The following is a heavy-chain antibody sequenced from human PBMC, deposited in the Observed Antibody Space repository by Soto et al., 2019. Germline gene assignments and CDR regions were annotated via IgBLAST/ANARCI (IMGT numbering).Heavy chain of an antibody. Sequence: SETLSLTSSDFRFNISVYSWSWIRQPPGKGLEWIGYVSNSGFSNYNPSLKSRVTISVDTSKNQFSLKLSSVTAADTAVYYCARHARGSGNAFDIWGQGTMVTVSS. D-gene: IGHD3-10*01. J-gene: IGHJ3*02. CDR1: RFNISVYS. CDR3: ARHARGSGNAFDI. V-gene: IGHV4-59*08. CDR2: VSNSGFS.